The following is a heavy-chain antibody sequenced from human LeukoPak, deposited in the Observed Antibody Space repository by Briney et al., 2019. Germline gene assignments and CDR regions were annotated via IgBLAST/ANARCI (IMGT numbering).Heavy chain of an antibody. CDR2: VRSKTDGGTT. CDR1: GFTFNNAW. Sequence: PGGSLRLSCAASGFTFNNAWMSWVRQAPGKGLEWVGHVRSKTDGGTTDYAAPVKGRFTISRDDSKNTLYLQMNSLRTEDTAIYYCTTGAWIQLWLADYWGQGTQVTVSS. CDR3: TTGAWIQLWLADY. J-gene: IGHJ4*02. D-gene: IGHD5-18*01. V-gene: IGHV3-15*01.